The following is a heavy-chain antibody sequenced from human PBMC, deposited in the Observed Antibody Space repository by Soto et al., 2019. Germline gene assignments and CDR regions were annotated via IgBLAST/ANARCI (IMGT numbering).Heavy chain of an antibody. J-gene: IGHJ4*02. CDR2: IVVGSGNT. Sequence: SVKVSCKASGFTFTSSAVQWVRQARGQRLEWIGWIVVGSGNTNYAQKFQERVTITRDMSTSTAYMELSSLRSEDTAVYYCAAPGSGYYHFDYWGQGTLVTVSS. V-gene: IGHV1-58*01. CDR3: AAPGSGYYHFDY. CDR1: GFTFTSSA. D-gene: IGHD3-22*01.